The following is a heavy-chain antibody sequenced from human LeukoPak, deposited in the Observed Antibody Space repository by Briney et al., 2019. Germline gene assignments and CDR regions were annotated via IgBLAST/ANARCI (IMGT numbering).Heavy chain of an antibody. J-gene: IGHJ4*02. CDR2: ISGSGGST. Sequence: GGSLRLSCAASGFTFSSYAMSWVRQAPGKGLEWVSAISGSGGSTYYADSVKGRFTISRDNSKNTLYLQMNSLRAEDTAVYYWAKGGGAYGSGSYLVDYWGQGTLVTVSS. CDR1: GFTFSSYA. CDR3: AKGGGAYGSGSYLVDY. D-gene: IGHD3-10*01. V-gene: IGHV3-23*01.